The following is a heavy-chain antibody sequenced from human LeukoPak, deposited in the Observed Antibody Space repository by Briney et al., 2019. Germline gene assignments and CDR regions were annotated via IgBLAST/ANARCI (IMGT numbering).Heavy chain of an antibody. D-gene: IGHD6-19*01. CDR3: ATKQWLAPPPDS. CDR2: INTDGTVT. J-gene: IGHJ4*02. V-gene: IGHV3-74*01. Sequence: PGGSLRLSCAAAGLPFSRYWMLWLRQARGKGPESVSRINTDGTVTTNADSVKGRVTVSRDNADNTMFLQMNSVRDEDTAVYYCATKQWLAPPPDSWGQGTPVTVSS. CDR1: GLPFSRYW.